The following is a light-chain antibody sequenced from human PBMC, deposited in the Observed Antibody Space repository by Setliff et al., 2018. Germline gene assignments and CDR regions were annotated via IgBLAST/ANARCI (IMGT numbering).Light chain of an antibody. J-gene: IGLJ1*01. V-gene: IGLV2-14*03. CDR3: SSFRGGTSPFV. Sequence: QSALTQPASVSGSPGQSITISCSGTSSDVGSYDLVSWYQQHPGKAPKLIIYGVSTRPSGISYRFSGSKSGNTASLTISGLQAEDEADYYCSSFRGGTSPFVFGTGTKVTVL. CDR2: GVS. CDR1: SSDVGSYDL.